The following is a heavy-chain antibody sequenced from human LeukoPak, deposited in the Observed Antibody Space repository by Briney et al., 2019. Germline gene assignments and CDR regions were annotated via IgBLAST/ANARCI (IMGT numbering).Heavy chain of an antibody. D-gene: IGHD3-22*01. CDR3: ARGLSYYYDSSGFSRIDY. CDR1: GGSISSYY. Sequence: SETLSLTCTVSGGSISSYYWSWIRQPPGKGLEWIGYIYYSGSTNYNPSLKSRVTISVDTSKNQFSLKLSSVTAADTAVYYCARGLSYYYDSSGFSRIDYWGQGTLVTVSS. J-gene: IGHJ4*02. V-gene: IGHV4-59*12. CDR2: IYYSGST.